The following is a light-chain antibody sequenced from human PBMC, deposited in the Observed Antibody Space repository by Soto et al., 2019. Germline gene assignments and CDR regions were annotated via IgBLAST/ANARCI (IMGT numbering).Light chain of an antibody. Sequence: AIRMTQSPSSLSASTGDRVTITCRASQGISSYLAWYQQKPGKAPKLLIYAASTLQSGVPSRFSGSGSGTDFTLTISYLQSEDFATYYCQLYYSYPRAFGQGTKLEIK. J-gene: IGKJ2*01. V-gene: IGKV1-8*01. CDR2: AAS. CDR1: QGISSY. CDR3: QLYYSYPRA.